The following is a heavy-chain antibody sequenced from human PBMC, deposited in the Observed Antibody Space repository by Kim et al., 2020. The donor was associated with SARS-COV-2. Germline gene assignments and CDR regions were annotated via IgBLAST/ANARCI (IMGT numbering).Heavy chain of an antibody. D-gene: IGHD6-13*01. CDR3: ASLFDGSSWYDWVWWFDP. J-gene: IGHJ5*02. CDR2: IYYSGST. V-gene: IGHV4-39*01. CDR1: GGSISSSSYY. Sequence: SETLSLTCTVSGGSISSSSYYWGWIRQPPGKGLEWIGSIYYSGSTYYNPSLKSRVTISVDTSKNQFSLKLSSVTAADTAVYYCASLFDGSSWYDWVWWFDPWGQGTLVTVSS.